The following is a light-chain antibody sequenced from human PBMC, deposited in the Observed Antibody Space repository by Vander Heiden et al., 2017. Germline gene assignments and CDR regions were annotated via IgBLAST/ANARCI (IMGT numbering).Light chain of an antibody. V-gene: IGKV1-13*02. CDR1: QGICCS. CDR2: DSC. CDR3: HQFHSYTRYYT. J-gene: IGKJ2*01. Sequence: QLPESPSSLSASVGDRVTTCRASQGICCSLAWYQQKPGTAPKLLLYDSCSLESEVPSRFSGSGSGTDFTLIIRSLQPQDFATYSCHQFHSYTRYYTFGQGTKLEIK.